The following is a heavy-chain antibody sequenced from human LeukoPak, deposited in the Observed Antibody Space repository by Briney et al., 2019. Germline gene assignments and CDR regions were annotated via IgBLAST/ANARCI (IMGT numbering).Heavy chain of an antibody. Sequence: SETLSLTCAVSGYSISSGYYWGWIRQPPGKGLEGIGNIYHSGSTDYNPSLKSRVTISLDTSKNQVSLKLISVTAADTAGYYFATNYGSGSYYIFAYCGQATLVTVSS. J-gene: IGHJ1*01. V-gene: IGHV4-38-2*01. CDR2: IYHSGST. CDR1: GYSISSGYY. CDR3: ATNYGSGSYYIFAY. D-gene: IGHD3-10*01.